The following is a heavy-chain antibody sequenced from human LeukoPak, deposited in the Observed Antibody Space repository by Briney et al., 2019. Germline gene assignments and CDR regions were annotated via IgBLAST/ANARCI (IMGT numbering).Heavy chain of an antibody. Sequence: SETLSLTCAVYGGSLSGYYWSWIRQPPGKGLEWIGEINHSGSTNYNPSLKSRVTISVDTSKNQFSLKLSSVTAADTAVYYCARGRYPMVRGVINKRNNWFDPWGQGTLVTVSS. J-gene: IGHJ5*02. V-gene: IGHV4-34*01. CDR2: INHSGST. D-gene: IGHD3-10*01. CDR3: ARGRYPMVRGVINKRNNWFDP. CDR1: GGSLSGYY.